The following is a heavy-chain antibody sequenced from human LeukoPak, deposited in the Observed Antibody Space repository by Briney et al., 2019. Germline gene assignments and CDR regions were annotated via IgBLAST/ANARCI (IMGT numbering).Heavy chain of an antibody. CDR3: AREGYGSGSHYTFDY. V-gene: IGHV1-2*06. CDR1: GYTFTDYY. D-gene: IGHD3-10*01. CDR2: VNPYNGDT. J-gene: IGHJ4*02. Sequence: HRASVKVSCKASGYTFTDYYMHWVRQAPGQGLEWMGRVNPYNGDTSYTQKFQGRVTVTRDTSINAAYMELSRLRSDDTAVYYCAREGYGSGSHYTFDYWGQGTLVTVSS.